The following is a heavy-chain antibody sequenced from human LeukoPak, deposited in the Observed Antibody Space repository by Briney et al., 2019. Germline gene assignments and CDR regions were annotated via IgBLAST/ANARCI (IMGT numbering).Heavy chain of an antibody. J-gene: IGHJ4*02. CDR3: AKDSVAAKYYFDY. D-gene: IGHD2-15*01. CDR2: IRYDGSNK. Sequence: GGSLRLSCAASGFTFSSYGMHWVRQAPGKGLEWVAFIRYDGSNKYYADYVKGRFTISRDNSKNTLYLQMNSLRAEDTAVYYCAKDSVAAKYYFDYWGQGTLVTVSS. V-gene: IGHV3-30*02. CDR1: GFTFSSYG.